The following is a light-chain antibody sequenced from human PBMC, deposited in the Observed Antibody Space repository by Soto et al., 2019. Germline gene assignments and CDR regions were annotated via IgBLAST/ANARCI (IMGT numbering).Light chain of an antibody. J-gene: IGKJ1*01. CDR1: QNISNY. V-gene: IGKV3-11*01. CDR3: QQRYNWPRT. CDR2: DVS. Sequence: EIELTHSPATLSLSPGIIATLSCRASQNISNYLIWYQQKPGQAPRLLIYDVSNRATGIPARFSGSGSGTDFTLTISSLEPEDFAVYYCQQRYNWPRTFGQGTKVDIK.